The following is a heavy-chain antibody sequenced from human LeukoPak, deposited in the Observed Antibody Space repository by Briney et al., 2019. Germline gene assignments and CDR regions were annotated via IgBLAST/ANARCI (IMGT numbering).Heavy chain of an antibody. CDR3: SKWGDYDVLTGYYDSDF. V-gene: IGHV3-23*01. J-gene: IGHJ4*02. Sequence: GGSLRLSCAASGFTFNNYAMGWVRQAPGKGLEWVSAILGSGRSAYYADSVKGRFTISRDNSKNSLFLQMNSLRVEDTALYYCSKWGDYDVLTGYYDSDFWGQGTLVTVSA. CDR1: GFTFNNYA. CDR2: ILGSGRSA. D-gene: IGHD3-9*01.